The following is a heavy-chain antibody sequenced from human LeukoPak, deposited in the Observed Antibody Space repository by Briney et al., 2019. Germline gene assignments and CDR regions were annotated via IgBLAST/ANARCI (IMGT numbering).Heavy chain of an antibody. V-gene: IGHV4-38-2*02. CDR2: FHRGRI. J-gene: IGHJ5*02. Sequence: SETLSLTCKVSGYPIGLDYYWVWIRQAPGRGLQWIGGFHRGRIQYNSALKSRVTISIDSSKNQFSPRMWPVTAADTAFYFCARAPSSYESGNGYPNLGWLDPWGQGALVTVSS. D-gene: IGHD5-24*01. CDR1: GYPIGLDYY. CDR3: ARAPSSYESGNGYPNLGWLDP.